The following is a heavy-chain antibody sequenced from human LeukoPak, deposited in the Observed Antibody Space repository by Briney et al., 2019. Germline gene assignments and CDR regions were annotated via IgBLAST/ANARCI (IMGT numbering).Heavy chain of an antibody. CDR1: GYTLTELS. V-gene: IGHV1-24*01. D-gene: IGHD1-26*01. Sequence: ASVKVSCKVSGYTLTELSMHWVRQAPGKGLEWMGGFDPEDGETIYAQKFQGRVTMTEDTSTDTAYMDLSSLRSEDTAVYYCATDAISGTGLRDWGQGTLVTVSS. CDR2: FDPEDGET. J-gene: IGHJ4*02. CDR3: ATDAISGTGLRD.